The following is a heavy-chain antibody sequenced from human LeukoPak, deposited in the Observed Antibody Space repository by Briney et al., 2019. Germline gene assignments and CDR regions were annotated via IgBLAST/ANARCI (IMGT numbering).Heavy chain of an antibody. CDR3: ARQTIWFGESWQIDY. V-gene: IGHV4-34*01. D-gene: IGHD3-10*01. CDR1: GGSFSGYY. J-gene: IGHJ4*02. Sequence: SETLSLTCAVYGGSFSGYYWSWIRQPPGKGLEWIGEINHSGSTNYNPSLKSRVTISVDTSKNQFSLKLSSVTAADTAVYYCARQTIWFGESWQIDYWGQGTLVTVSS. CDR2: INHSGST.